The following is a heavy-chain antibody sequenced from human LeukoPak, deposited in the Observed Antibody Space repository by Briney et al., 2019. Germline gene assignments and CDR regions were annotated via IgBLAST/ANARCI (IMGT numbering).Heavy chain of an antibody. CDR2: IYSGGST. CDR3: AKGFLTYYYDSSGLAPFDY. Sequence: GGSLRLSCAASGFTVSSNYMSWVRQAPGKGLEWVSVIYSGGSTYYADSVKGRFTISRDNSKNTLYLQMNSLRAEDTAVYYCAKGFLTYYYDSSGLAPFDYWGQGTLVTVSS. D-gene: IGHD3-22*01. V-gene: IGHV3-53*05. CDR1: GFTVSSNY. J-gene: IGHJ4*02.